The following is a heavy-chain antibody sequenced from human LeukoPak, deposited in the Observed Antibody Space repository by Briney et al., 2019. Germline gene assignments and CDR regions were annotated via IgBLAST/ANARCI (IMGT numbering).Heavy chain of an antibody. CDR2: ISYDGSNK. Sequence: PGGSLRLSCAASGFTFSSYAMHWVRQAPGKGLEWVAVISYDGSNKYYADSVKGRFTISRDNSKNTLYLQMNSLRAEDTAVYYCARDRSIVGASPLYFYYGMDVWGQGTTVTVSS. V-gene: IGHV3-30-3*01. D-gene: IGHD1-26*01. CDR1: GFTFSSYA. J-gene: IGHJ6*02. CDR3: ARDRSIVGASPLYFYYGMDV.